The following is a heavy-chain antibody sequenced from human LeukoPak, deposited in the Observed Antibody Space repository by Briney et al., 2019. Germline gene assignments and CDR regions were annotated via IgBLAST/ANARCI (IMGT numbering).Heavy chain of an antibody. Sequence: PGGSLRLSCAASGFTFSSYGMHWVRQAPGKGLEWVAVIWYDGSNKYYADSVKGRFTISRDNSKNTLYLQMNSLRAEDTAVYYCAEGRADYYYYYMDVWGKGTTVTVSS. CDR1: GFTFSSYG. CDR3: AEGRADYYYYYMDV. CDR2: IWYDGSNK. J-gene: IGHJ6*03. V-gene: IGHV3-33*06.